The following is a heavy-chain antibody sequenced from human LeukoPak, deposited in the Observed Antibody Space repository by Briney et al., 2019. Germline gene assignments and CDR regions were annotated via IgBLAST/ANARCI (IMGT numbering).Heavy chain of an antibody. CDR2: IYYSGST. Sequence: SEALFLTCTVSGGSISGSYWGWIRQPPGKGLEWIGYIYYSGSTNYNPSLKSRVTISVDTSKNQFSLKLRSVTAADTAVYYCARGRESSGWYYFDYWGQGTLVTVSS. J-gene: IGHJ4*02. V-gene: IGHV4-59*08. CDR1: GGSISGSY. D-gene: IGHD6-19*01. CDR3: ARGRESSGWYYFDY.